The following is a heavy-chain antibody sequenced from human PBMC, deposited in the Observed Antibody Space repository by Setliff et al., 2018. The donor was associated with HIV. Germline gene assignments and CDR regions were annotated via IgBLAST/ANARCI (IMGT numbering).Heavy chain of an antibody. CDR1: GFTFSDYY. J-gene: IGHJ3*02. CDR2: ISSSSSYT. Sequence: GGSLRLSCAASGFTFSDYYMSWIRQAPGKGLEWVSYISSSSSYTNYADSVKGRFTISRDNAKNSLYLQMNSLRAEDTAVYYCARDLYCSGGSCYSPGGTDAFDIWGQGTMVTVSS. V-gene: IGHV3-11*05. CDR3: ARDLYCSGGSCYSPGGTDAFDI. D-gene: IGHD2-15*01.